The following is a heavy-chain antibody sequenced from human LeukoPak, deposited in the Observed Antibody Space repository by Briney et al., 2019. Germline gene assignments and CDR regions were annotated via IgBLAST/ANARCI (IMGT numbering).Heavy chain of an antibody. D-gene: IGHD6-13*01. CDR3: ARDGKYSSTWYPSSFDY. CDR2: IYYSGIT. J-gene: IGHJ4*02. Sequence: PSETLSLTCTVSGGSISSGSYYWGWIRQPPGKGLEWIGSIYYSGITYYNPSLKSRVTISVDTSKNQFSLKLTSVTAADTAVYYCARDGKYSSTWYPSSFDYWGQGTLVTVSS. CDR1: GGSISSGSYY. V-gene: IGHV4-39*07.